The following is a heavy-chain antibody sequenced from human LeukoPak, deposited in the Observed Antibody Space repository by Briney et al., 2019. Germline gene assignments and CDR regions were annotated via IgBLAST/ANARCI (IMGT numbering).Heavy chain of an antibody. CDR3: ARCGTPNNYHYYGLDV. CDR1: GFTFNDYH. V-gene: IGHV3-11*03. CDR2: ISISGSYI. Sequence: GGPLRLSCRASGFTFNDYHMSWLRQAPGKGLEWISYISISGSYINHTDSVKGRFTISRDNAKNSLYLHMTSLRAEDTAVYYCARCGTPNNYHYYGLDVWGQGTTVTVSS. D-gene: IGHD5-24*01. J-gene: IGHJ6*02.